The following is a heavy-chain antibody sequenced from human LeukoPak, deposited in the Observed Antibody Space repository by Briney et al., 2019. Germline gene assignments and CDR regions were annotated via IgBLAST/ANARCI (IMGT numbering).Heavy chain of an antibody. J-gene: IGHJ4*02. Sequence: PSETLSLTCTVSGASITTFFWYWLRQAPGKGLDSIGYVYYSGGNTNYNPSLKSRVTISLDTSKNQFSLKLRSVTATDTAVYFCARSDYDILTGSYTRFDYWGQGALVTVSP. CDR1: GASITTFF. V-gene: IGHV4-59*01. CDR2: VYYSGGNT. D-gene: IGHD3-9*01. CDR3: ARSDYDILTGSYTRFDY.